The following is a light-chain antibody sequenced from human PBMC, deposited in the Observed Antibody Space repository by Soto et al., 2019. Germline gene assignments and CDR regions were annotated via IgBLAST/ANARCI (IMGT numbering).Light chain of an antibody. Sequence: EIVLTQSPATLSASPGESSTLSCRASQSINRDLAWYVQKPGQXPRXXIYGASTWGTGVPPRFTGSGSGTEFTLTIGGLQSEDGEVYDCQQYNSWPITFGQGTRLEIK. CDR3: QQYNSWPIT. CDR2: GAS. CDR1: QSINRD. J-gene: IGKJ5*01. V-gene: IGKV3D-15*01.